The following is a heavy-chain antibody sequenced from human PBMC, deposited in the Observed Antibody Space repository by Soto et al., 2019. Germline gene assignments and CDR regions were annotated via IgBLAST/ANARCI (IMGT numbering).Heavy chain of an antibody. CDR3: AKARTSQYDSPYYFDY. J-gene: IGHJ4*02. V-gene: IGHV3-23*01. CDR1: GFSFSSYA. D-gene: IGHD3-22*01. CDR2: VGGSGGPT. Sequence: GGSLRLSCSASGFSFSSYAMSWVRQAPGKGLEWISSVGGSGGPTFYADSVKGRFTISRDNSKNTLSLQINSLGAEDTALYYCAKARTSQYDSPYYFDYWGQGT.